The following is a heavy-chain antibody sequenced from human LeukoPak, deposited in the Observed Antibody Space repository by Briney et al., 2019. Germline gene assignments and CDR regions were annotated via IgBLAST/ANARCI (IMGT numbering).Heavy chain of an antibody. CDR1: GFTFRTYA. CDR2: ISVGGTGT. J-gene: IGHJ6*03. CDR3: AKDGTSSFYYYYYMDV. V-gene: IGHV3-23*01. D-gene: IGHD6-6*01. Sequence: GGSLRLSCGASGFTFRTYAMSWVRQAPGKGLEWVSTISVGGTGTFYADSVKGRFTISRDNSKDMVYLQMNSLRADDTAVYYCAKDGTSSFYYYYYMDVWGKGTTVTVCS.